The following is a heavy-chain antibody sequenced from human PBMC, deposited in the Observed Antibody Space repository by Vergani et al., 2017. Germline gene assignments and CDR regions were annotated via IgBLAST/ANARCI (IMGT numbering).Heavy chain of an antibody. V-gene: IGHV4-59*01. D-gene: IGHD4-23*01. CDR3: AREIYGGNR. Sequence: QVQLQESGPGLVKPSETLSLTCTVSGGSISSYYWSWIRQPPGKGLEWIGYIYYSGSTNYNPSLKSRVTISVDTSKNQFSLKLSYGTAADTAVYYCAREIYGGNRWGQGTLVTVSS. J-gene: IGHJ4*02. CDR1: GGSISSYY. CDR2: IYYSGST.